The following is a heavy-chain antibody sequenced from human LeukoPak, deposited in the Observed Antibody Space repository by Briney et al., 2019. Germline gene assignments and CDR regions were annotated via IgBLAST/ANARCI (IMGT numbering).Heavy chain of an antibody. V-gene: IGHV4-34*01. D-gene: IGHD1-26*01. Sequence: PSETLSLTCAVYGGSFSGYYWSWIRQPPGKGLEWIGEINHSGSTNYNPSLKSRVTISVDTSKNQFSLKLSSVTAADTAVYYCARRSAWELPTGYYYYYYMDVWGKGTTVTVSS. CDR2: INHSGST. CDR3: ARRSAWELPTGYYYYYYMDV. CDR1: GGSFSGYY. J-gene: IGHJ6*03.